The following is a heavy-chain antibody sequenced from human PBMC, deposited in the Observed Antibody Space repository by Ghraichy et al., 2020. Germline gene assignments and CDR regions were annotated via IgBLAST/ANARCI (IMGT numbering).Heavy chain of an antibody. Sequence: ASVKVSCKVSGYTLTELSMHWVRQAPGKGLEWMGGFDPEDGETIYAQKCQGRVTMTEDTSTDTAYMELSSLRSEDTAVYYCATDRPYGLGDNYYYHGMDVWCQGTTVTVSS. V-gene: IGHV1-24*01. J-gene: IGHJ6*02. CDR1: GYTLTELS. CDR2: FDPEDGET. D-gene: IGHD3-10*01. CDR3: ATDRPYGLGDNYYYHGMDV.